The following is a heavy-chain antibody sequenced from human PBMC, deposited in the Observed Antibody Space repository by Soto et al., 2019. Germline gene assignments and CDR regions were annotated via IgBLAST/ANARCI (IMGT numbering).Heavy chain of an antibody. Sequence: QVQLQESGPGLVKPSQTLSLTCTVSGGSISSGDYYWSWIRQPPGKGLEWIGYIYYSGSTYYNPSLKSRVTISVDTSKTQFSLKLSSVTAADTAVYYCAREGYSYGLGSGWFDPWGQGTLVTVSS. J-gene: IGHJ5*02. CDR3: AREGYSYGLGSGWFDP. D-gene: IGHD5-18*01. CDR1: GGSISSGDYY. V-gene: IGHV4-30-4*01. CDR2: IYYSGST.